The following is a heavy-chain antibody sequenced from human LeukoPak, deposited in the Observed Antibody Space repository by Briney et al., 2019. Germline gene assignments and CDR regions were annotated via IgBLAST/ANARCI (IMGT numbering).Heavy chain of an antibody. D-gene: IGHD2-8*01. CDR2: ISGSDSSTYYTDSAEGST. Sequence: PGGSLRLSCAASGFTFSSYAMSWVRQAPGKGLQWVSGISGSDSSTYYTDSAEGSTYYTDSAEGRFTISRDNSKNTVYLQINSLRAEDTAVYYCAKCMSATGVCLNFDSWGQGILVTVSS. J-gene: IGHJ4*02. CDR3: AKCMSATGVCLNFDS. V-gene: IGHV3-23*01. CDR1: GFTFSSYA.